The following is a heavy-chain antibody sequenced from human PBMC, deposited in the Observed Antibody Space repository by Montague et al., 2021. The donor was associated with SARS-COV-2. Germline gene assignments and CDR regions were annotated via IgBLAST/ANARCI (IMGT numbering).Heavy chain of an antibody. Sequence: SLRLSCAASGFIFGDYWMSWVRQAPGKGLEWVANIKLAGSEEYSMDSVKRRFTVSRDNASNSLYLQMNSLRAEDTAVYYCVRATLDMDVWGEGTTVAVSS. J-gene: IGHJ6*03. CDR1: GFIFGDYW. CDR2: IKLAGSEE. CDR3: VRATLDMDV. D-gene: IGHD6-6*01. V-gene: IGHV3-7*01.